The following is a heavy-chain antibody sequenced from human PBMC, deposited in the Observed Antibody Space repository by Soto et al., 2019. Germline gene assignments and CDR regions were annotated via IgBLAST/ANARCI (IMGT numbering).Heavy chain of an antibody. CDR1: GGTFSSYA. CDR3: VREKELEPKGWFDP. D-gene: IGHD1-1*01. J-gene: IGHJ5*02. CDR2: IIPIFGTA. Sequence: QVQLVQSGAEVKKPGSSVKVSCKASGGTFSSYAISWVRQAPGQGLEWMGGIIPIFGTANYAQKFQGRVTITADESTSTAYMELGGLRSEDTAVYYCVREKELEPKGWFDPWGQGNLVTVSS. V-gene: IGHV1-69*12.